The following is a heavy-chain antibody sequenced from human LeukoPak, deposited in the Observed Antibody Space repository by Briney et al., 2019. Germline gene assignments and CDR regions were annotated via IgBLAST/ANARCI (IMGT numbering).Heavy chain of an antibody. CDR1: GYTLTGDY. J-gene: IGHJ4*02. V-gene: IGHV1-2*02. CDR2: INPNSGDT. CDR3: ASGRGGSYYDY. Sequence: ASVKVSCKASGYTLTGDYMYWVRQAPGQGLEWMGWINPNSGDTNYAQKFQGRVTMTRDTSISTAYMELSRLRSDDTAAYYCASGRGGSYYDYWGQGTLVTVSS. D-gene: IGHD1-26*01.